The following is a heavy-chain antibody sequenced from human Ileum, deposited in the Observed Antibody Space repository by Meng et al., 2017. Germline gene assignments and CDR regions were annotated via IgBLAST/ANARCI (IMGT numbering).Heavy chain of an antibody. CDR1: GASSTGYS. CDR2: VNHDGGT. CDR3: AREGSWFGADY. D-gene: IGHD3-10*01. J-gene: IGHJ4*02. Sequence: QVQLQQGGAGLLKPSEPLSLTCTVYGASSTGYSWTWIRQSQGKGLEWIGEVNHDGGTNYSPSLKSRVIISIDTSKNQFSLKLTAVTATDAAVYYCAREGSWFGADYWGQGTLVTVSS. V-gene: IGHV4-34*02.